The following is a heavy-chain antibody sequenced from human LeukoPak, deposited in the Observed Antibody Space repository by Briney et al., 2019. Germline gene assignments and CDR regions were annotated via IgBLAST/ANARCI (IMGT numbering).Heavy chain of an antibody. D-gene: IGHD5-18*01. J-gene: IGHJ6*03. CDR1: GGSISSYY. CDR2: IYTSGST. V-gene: IGHV4-4*07. Sequence: SETLSLTCTVSGGSISSYYWSWIRQPAGKGLEWIGRIYTSGSTNYNPSLKSRVTMSVDTSKNQFSLKLSSVTAADTAVYYCARDRRYSYGSDYYYYYMDVWGKGTAVTISS. CDR3: ARDRRYSYGSDYYYYYMDV.